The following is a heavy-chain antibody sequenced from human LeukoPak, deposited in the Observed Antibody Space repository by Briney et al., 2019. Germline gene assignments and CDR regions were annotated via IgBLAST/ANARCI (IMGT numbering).Heavy chain of an antibody. Sequence: PGGSLRLSCAASGFTFSSYSMNWVRQAPGKGLEWVSSISSSSSYIYYADSVKGRFTISRDNAKNSLYLQMNSLRAEDPAVYYCARDTSGTGYSYDDAFDIWGQGTMVTVSS. CDR2: ISSSSSYI. CDR1: GFTFSSYS. CDR3: ARDTSGTGYSYDDAFDI. J-gene: IGHJ3*02. V-gene: IGHV3-21*01. D-gene: IGHD5-18*01.